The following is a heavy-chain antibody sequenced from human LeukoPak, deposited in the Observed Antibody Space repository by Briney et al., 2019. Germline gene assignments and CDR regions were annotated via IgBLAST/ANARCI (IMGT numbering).Heavy chain of an antibody. CDR3: ARGRHGSAYYFDY. V-gene: IGHV4-34*01. Sequence: PSETLSLTCAVYGGSFSGYYWSWIRQPPGKGMEWIGEINHSGSTNYNTSLKSRVTISVDTPKNQFSLKLSSVTAADTAVYYCARGRHGSAYYFDYWGQGTLVTVSS. J-gene: IGHJ4*02. CDR2: INHSGST. CDR1: GGSFSGYY. D-gene: IGHD2-15*01.